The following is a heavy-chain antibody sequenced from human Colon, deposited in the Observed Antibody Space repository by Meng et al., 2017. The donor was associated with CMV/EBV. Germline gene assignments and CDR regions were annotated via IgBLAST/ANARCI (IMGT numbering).Heavy chain of an antibody. Sequence: ASVKVSCKASGYTFTDDYIHWVRQAPGLGLEWIGLIKPNSGDTNYAQKFHGRVTMTRDTHISTAYMELSRLRSDDTAVYYCARASIAARLFAWFDPWGQGTLVTVSS. D-gene: IGHD6-6*01. J-gene: IGHJ5*02. CDR1: GYTFTDDY. CDR3: ARASIAARLFAWFDP. CDR2: IKPNSGDT. V-gene: IGHV1-2*02.